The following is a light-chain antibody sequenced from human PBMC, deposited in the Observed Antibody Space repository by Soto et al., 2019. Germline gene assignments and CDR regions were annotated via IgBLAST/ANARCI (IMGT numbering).Light chain of an antibody. J-gene: IGLJ2*01. CDR1: SSNIGAGYD. CDR3: QSYDSSLSAVV. Sequence: QSVLTQPPSVSGAPGQRVTISCTGSSSNIGAGYDVHWYQHLPGTAPKLLMYGNTNRPSGVPDRFSGSKSGTSASLAITGLQAEDEAYYYCQSYDSSLSAVVFGGGTKLTVL. CDR2: GNT. V-gene: IGLV1-40*01.